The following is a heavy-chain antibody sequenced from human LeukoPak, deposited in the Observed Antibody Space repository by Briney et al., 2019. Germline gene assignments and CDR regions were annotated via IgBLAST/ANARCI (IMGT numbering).Heavy chain of an antibody. CDR3: ARDRGPYYGDWGDDAFDI. J-gene: IGHJ3*02. CDR2: IIPILGIA. CDR1: GGTFSSYA. D-gene: IGHD4-17*01. V-gene: IGHV1-69*04. Sequence: SVKVSCKASGGTFSSYAISWVRQAPGQGLEWMGRIIPILGIANYAQKFQGRVTITADKSTSTAYMELSSLGSEDTAVYYCARDRGPYYGDWGDDAFDIWGQGTMVTVSS.